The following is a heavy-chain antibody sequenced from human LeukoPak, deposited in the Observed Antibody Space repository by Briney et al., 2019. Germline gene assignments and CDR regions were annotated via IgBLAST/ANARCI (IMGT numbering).Heavy chain of an antibody. CDR1: RFTFGSYG. J-gene: IGHJ1*01. D-gene: IGHD3-22*01. Sequence: GGSLRLSCAASRFTFGSYGMSWVRQAPGKGLEWVSFITPNADRTSYADSVEGRFTISRDNPRNTLYMQMNSLRDEDTALYYCAIMHGYYDGSGYWVQWGQGTPVTVSS. CDR2: ITPNADRT. CDR3: AIMHGYYDGSGYWVQ. V-gene: IGHV3-23*01.